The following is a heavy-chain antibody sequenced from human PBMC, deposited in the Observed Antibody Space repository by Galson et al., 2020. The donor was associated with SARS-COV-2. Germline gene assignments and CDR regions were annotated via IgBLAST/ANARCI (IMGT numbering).Heavy chain of an antibody. CDR1: GGSISSGGYY. V-gene: IGHV4-31*03. CDR2: IYYSGST. D-gene: IGHD3-9*01. Sequence: SETLSLTCTVSGGSISSGGYYWSWTRQHPGKGLKWIGYIYYSGSTYYNPSPKSRVTISVATSKNQFSLKLSSVTAADTAVYYCARGPPVNYDILTGYYREYYFDYWGQGTLVTVSS. CDR3: ARGPPVNYDILTGYYREYYFDY. J-gene: IGHJ4*02.